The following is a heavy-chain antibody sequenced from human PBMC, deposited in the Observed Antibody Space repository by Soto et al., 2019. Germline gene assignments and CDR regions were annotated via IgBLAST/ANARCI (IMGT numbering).Heavy chain of an antibody. J-gene: IGHJ4*01. V-gene: IGHV6-1*01. D-gene: IGHD1-26*01. CDR2: TYYRSKWYY. CDR1: GDSVSSNSAG. CDR3: ARGEQYSGRIFDY. Sequence: PSQTLSLTCAITGDSVSSNSAGWSWVRQSPSRGLEWLGRTYYRSKWYYEYAVSVGGRITINPDTSKNQYSLQLNSVTPEDTAVYFCARGEQYSGRIFDYWGQGTLVTVS.